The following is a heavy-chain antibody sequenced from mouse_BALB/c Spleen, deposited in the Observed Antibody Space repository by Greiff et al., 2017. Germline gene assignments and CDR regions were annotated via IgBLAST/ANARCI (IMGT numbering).Heavy chain of an antibody. J-gene: IGHJ4*01. CDR2: IYPGNVNT. Sequence: VQLQQSGPELVKPGASVRISCKASGYTFTSYYIHWVKQRPGQGLEWIGWIYPGNVNTKYNEKFKGKATLTADKSSSTAYMQLSSLTSEDSAVYFCAREENGYYAMDYWGQGTSVTVSS. CDR1: GYTFTSYY. V-gene: IGHV1S56*01. CDR3: AREENGYYAMDY.